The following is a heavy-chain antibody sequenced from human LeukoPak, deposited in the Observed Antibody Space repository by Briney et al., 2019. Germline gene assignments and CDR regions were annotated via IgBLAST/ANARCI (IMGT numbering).Heavy chain of an antibody. CDR1: GGTFISYA. CDR2: IIPILGIA. D-gene: IGHD1-7*01. V-gene: IGHV1-69*04. J-gene: IGHJ6*02. CDR3: ARRRRVLELGYYYGMDV. Sequence: ASVKVSCKASGGTFISYAISWVRQAPGQGLEWMGRIIPILGIANYAQKFQGRVTITADKSTSTAYMELSSLRSEDTAVYYCARRRRVLELGYYYGMDVWGQGTTVTVSS.